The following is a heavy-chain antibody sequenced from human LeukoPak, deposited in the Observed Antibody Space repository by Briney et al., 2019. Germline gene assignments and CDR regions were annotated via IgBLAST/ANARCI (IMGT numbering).Heavy chain of an antibody. D-gene: IGHD6-13*01. Sequence: SETLSLTCTVSGGSISSSSYYWGWIRQPPGKGLEWIGSIYYSGSTYYNPSLKSRVTISVDTSKNQFSLKLSSVTAADTAVYYCAREKRYSSSGEKREGYYYYYMDVWGKGTTVTVSS. CDR2: IYYSGST. V-gene: IGHV4-39*07. J-gene: IGHJ6*03. CDR3: AREKRYSSSGEKREGYYYYYMDV. CDR1: GGSISSSSYY.